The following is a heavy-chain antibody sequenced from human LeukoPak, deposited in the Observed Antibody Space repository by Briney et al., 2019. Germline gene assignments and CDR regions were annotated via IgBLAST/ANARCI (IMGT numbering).Heavy chain of an antibody. V-gene: IGHV4-61*02. CDR1: GGSISSGSYY. D-gene: IGHD6-19*01. J-gene: IGHJ4*02. CDR2: IYTSGST. Sequence: SETLSLTCTVSGGSISSGSYYWSWIRQPAGKGLEWIGRIYTSGSTNYNSSLKSRVTISVDTSKNQFSLKLSSVTAADTAVYYCAREEQWLGNDYWGQGTLVTVSS. CDR3: AREEQWLGNDY.